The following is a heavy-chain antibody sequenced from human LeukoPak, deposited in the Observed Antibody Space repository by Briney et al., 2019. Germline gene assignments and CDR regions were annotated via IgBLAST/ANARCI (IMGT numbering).Heavy chain of an antibody. V-gene: IGHV3-74*01. J-gene: IGHJ4*02. CDR3: TSQWYTPSDY. CDR1: GCIFNNYW. Sequence: GGSLRLSCSASGCIFNNYWMHWVRQTRGGGPLCLSRINGDGSSTSYAYSVRGRFIISRDNAKNTLYLQMNSLRAEATAVYSCTSQWYTPSDYWGQGTLVTVSS. CDR2: INGDGSST. D-gene: IGHD1-14*01.